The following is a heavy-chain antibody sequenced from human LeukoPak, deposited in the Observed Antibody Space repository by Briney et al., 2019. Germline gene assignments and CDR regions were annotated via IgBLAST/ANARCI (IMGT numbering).Heavy chain of an antibody. J-gene: IGHJ4*02. CDR1: GIPFSDYY. V-gene: IGHV3-11*01. CDR3: ARYGSGSNFDY. D-gene: IGHD3-10*01. Sequence: PGGSLRLSCAASGIPFSDYYMSWIRQAPGQGLEWVSYISSRGSTIYYADSVKGRFTISRDNAKNSLYLQMNSLRAEDTAMYYCARYGSGSNFDYWGQGTLVTVSS. CDR2: ISSRGSTI.